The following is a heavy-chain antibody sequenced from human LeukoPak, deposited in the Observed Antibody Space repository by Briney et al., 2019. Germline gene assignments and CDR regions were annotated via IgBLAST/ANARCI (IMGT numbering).Heavy chain of an antibody. CDR3: ARRSGQDLAAFDI. J-gene: IGHJ3*02. Sequence: GASVKVSCKASGYTFTSYYMHWVRQAPGQGLEWMGIINPSGGSTSYAQKFQGRVTMTRDMSTSTAYMELSSLTSEDTAFYYCARRSGQDLAAFDIWGQGTLVTVSS. CDR1: GYTFTSYY. CDR2: INPSGGST. D-gene: IGHD2-15*01. V-gene: IGHV1-46*01.